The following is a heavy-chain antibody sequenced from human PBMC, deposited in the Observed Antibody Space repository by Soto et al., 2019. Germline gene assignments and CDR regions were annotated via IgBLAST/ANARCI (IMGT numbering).Heavy chain of an antibody. V-gene: IGHV3-30*18. Sequence: GGSLRLSCAASGFTLSSYGMHWVRQAPGKGLEWVAVISYDGSNKYYADSVKGRFTISRDNSKNTLYLQMNSLRAEDTAVYYCANGPAAMSSPPYYYYGMDVWGQGTTVTVSS. D-gene: IGHD2-2*01. CDR3: ANGPAAMSSPPYYYYGMDV. J-gene: IGHJ6*02. CDR2: ISYDGSNK. CDR1: GFTLSSYG.